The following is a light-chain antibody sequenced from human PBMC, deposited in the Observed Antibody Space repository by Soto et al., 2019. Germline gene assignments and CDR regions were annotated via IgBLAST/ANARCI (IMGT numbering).Light chain of an antibody. CDR1: QSVSSN. Sequence: EIVMTQSPATLSVSPGERATLSCRASQSVSSNLAWYQQKPGQAPRLLMYGISTRGTGFTARFSGSGSGTEFTLTISSLQSEDFAVYYCQQYHNWPWTFGQGTTVEIK. CDR2: GIS. V-gene: IGKV3-15*01. J-gene: IGKJ1*01. CDR3: QQYHNWPWT.